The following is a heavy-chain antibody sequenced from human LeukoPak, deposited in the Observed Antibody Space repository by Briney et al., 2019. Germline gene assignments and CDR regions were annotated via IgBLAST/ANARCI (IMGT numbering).Heavy chain of an antibody. CDR3: ARGGTYYPCIDY. CDR2: ISAYNGRT. Sequence: ASVKVSCKASGYTFTSSYINWVRQAPGQRLEWMGWISAYNGRTNYAQKFQGRVTMTTDSSTSTAYMDPTSLRSDDTAVYYCARGGTYYPCIDYWGQGTLVTVSS. D-gene: IGHD1-26*01. J-gene: IGHJ4*02. CDR1: GYTFTSSY. V-gene: IGHV1-18*01.